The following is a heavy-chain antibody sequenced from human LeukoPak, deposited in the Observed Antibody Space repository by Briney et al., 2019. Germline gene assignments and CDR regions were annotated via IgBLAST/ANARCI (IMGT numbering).Heavy chain of an antibody. CDR3: ARDLEYSYAPI. Sequence: GGALRLSCAASGFTLSNYSMNWVRPAPGGGLEGVSSISSSSSYIYYADSVKGRFTISRDNAKNSLYLQMNSLRAEDTAVYYCARDLEYSYAPIWGQGTLVTVSS. J-gene: IGHJ4*02. CDR2: ISSSSSYI. D-gene: IGHD5-18*01. CDR1: GFTLSNYS. V-gene: IGHV3-21*01.